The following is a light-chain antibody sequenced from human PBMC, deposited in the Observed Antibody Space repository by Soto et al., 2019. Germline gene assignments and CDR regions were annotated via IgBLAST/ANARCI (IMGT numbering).Light chain of an antibody. Sequence: QSALTQPASVSGSPGQSITISCTGASSDVGGYDYVSWYQQHPGKAPKLMIYDVTTRPSGVSNRFSGSKSGNTASLTISGLQAEDEADYYCCSYTTSSTPYVFGTGTKVNVL. J-gene: IGLJ1*01. CDR1: SSDVGGYDY. V-gene: IGLV2-14*01. CDR2: DVT. CDR3: CSYTTSSTPYV.